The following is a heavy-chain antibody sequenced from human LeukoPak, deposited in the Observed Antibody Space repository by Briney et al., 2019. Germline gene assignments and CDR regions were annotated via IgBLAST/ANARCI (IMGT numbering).Heavy chain of an antibody. D-gene: IGHD3-10*01. CDR2: ITSSSSII. Sequence: GGSLRLSCAASGFTFSSYSMNWVRQAPGKGLEWVSYITSSSSIIYYGDSVKGRFTVSRDNAKNSLYLQMNSLRAEDTAVYYCARDETHFYGSGSSNWFDPWGQGILDTVSS. CDR1: GFTFSSYS. V-gene: IGHV3-48*01. CDR3: ARDETHFYGSGSSNWFDP. J-gene: IGHJ5*02.